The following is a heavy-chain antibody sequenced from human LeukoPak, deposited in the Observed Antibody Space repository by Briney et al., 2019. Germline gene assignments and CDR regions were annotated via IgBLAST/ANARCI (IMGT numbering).Heavy chain of an antibody. CDR1: GYSISSGYY. J-gene: IGHJ6*03. V-gene: IGHV4-38-2*01. CDR2: IYHSGST. D-gene: IGHD4/OR15-4a*01. CDR3: ARVASGASPYYYYMDV. Sequence: SETLSLTCAVSGYSISSGYYWGWLRPPPGKGLEWIGSIYHSGSTYYNPSLKSRVTISVDTSKNQFSLKLSSVTAADTAVYYCARVASGASPYYYYMDVWGKGTTVTVSS.